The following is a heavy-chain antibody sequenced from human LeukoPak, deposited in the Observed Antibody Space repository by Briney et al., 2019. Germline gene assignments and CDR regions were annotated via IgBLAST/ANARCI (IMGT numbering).Heavy chain of an antibody. CDR3: ARQGIVVVTPDAFDI. CDR2: IYYSGST. CDR1: GGSISSGDYY. V-gene: IGHV4-30-4*08. D-gene: IGHD3-22*01. J-gene: IGHJ3*02. Sequence: PSETLSLTCTVSGGSISSGDYYWSWIRQPPGKGLEWIGYIYYSGSTYYNPSLKSRVTISVDTSKNQFSLKLSSVTAADTAVYYCARQGIVVVTPDAFDIWGQGTMVTVSS.